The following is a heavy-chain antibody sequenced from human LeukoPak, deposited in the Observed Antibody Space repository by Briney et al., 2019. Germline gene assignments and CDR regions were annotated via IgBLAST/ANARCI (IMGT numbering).Heavy chain of an antibody. CDR3: AKDIQGQYFGCPQV. CDR2: INWNGGSI. CDR1: GFTFDDYT. J-gene: IGHJ4*02. D-gene: IGHD3-9*01. V-gene: IGHV3-9*01. Sequence: GGSLRLSCAASGFTFDDYTMHWVRQAPGKGLEWVSGINWNGGSIGYADSVKGRFTISRDNAKNSLYLQMNSLRAEDTALYYCAKDIQGQYFGCPQVWGQGTLVTVSS.